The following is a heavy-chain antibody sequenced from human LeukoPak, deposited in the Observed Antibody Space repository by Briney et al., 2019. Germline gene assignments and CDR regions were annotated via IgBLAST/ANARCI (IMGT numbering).Heavy chain of an antibody. V-gene: IGHV1-8*01. CDR1: GYTFTNYD. CDR2: VTPNNGHT. D-gene: IGHD4-17*01. CDR3: ARGLLRDWFDP. J-gene: IGHJ5*02. Sequence: ASVKVSCKASGYTFTNYDINWVQQASGQGLEWMGWVTPNNGHTGYTQKFQGRVTMTWNTSISTAYMELSILKSDDTAVYYCARGLLRDWFDPWGQGTLVTVSS.